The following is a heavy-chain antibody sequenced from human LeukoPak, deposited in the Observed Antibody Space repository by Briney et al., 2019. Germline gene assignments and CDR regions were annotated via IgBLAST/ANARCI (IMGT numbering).Heavy chain of an antibody. Sequence: GGSLRLACAASGFTFSSYGMHWVRQAPGKGLEWVAVISYDGSNKYYADSVKGRFTISRDNAKNSLYLQMNSLRAEDTAVYYCASIDSNDAFDVWGQGTMVTVSS. D-gene: IGHD3-9*01. CDR2: ISYDGSNK. CDR1: GFTFSSYG. V-gene: IGHV3-30*03. CDR3: ASIDSNDAFDV. J-gene: IGHJ3*01.